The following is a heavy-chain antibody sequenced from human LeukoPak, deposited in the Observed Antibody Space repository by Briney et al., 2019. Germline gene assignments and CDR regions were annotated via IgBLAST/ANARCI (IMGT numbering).Heavy chain of an antibody. CDR3: ARARRGTVDP. V-gene: IGHV4-59*01. CDR1: GGSISNYY. CDR2: IYYPGST. J-gene: IGHJ5*02. Sequence: SETLSLTCTVSGGSISNYYWSWIRQPPGKGLEWIGYIYYPGSTNYNPSLKSRVTISIDTSKNQFTLKLSSVTAADTAVYYCARARRGTVDPWGQGTLVTVSS. D-gene: IGHD3-16*01.